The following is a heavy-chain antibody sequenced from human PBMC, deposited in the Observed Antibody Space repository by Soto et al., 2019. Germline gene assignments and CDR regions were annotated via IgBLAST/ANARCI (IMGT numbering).Heavy chain of an antibody. Sequence: ASVKVSCKASGYTFTSYAMHWVRQAPGQRLEWMGWINAGNGNTKYSQKFQGRATITRDTSASTAYMELSSLRSEDTAVYYCARDQRDFVSYYYYMDVWGKGTTVTVSS. V-gene: IGHV1-3*01. J-gene: IGHJ6*03. CDR2: INAGNGNT. CDR3: ARDQRDFVSYYYYMDV. CDR1: GYTFTSYA.